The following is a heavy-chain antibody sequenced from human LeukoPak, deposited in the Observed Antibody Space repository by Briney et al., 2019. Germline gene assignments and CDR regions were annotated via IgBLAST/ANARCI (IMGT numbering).Heavy chain of an antibody. CDR3: AKGLQWELPCDY. CDR1: GFTFSSYA. Sequence: GGSLRLSCAASGFTFSSYAMSWVRQAPGRGLEWVSAISGGGASGGRTYYADAVKGRFTISRDNSKNTLYLQMNSLRAEDTAVYYCAKGLQWELPCDYWGQGTLVTVSS. D-gene: IGHD1-26*01. V-gene: IGHV3-23*01. CDR2: ISGGGASGGRT. J-gene: IGHJ4*02.